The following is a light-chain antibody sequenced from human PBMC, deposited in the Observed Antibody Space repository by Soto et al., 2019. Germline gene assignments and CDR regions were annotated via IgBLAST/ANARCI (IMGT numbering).Light chain of an antibody. J-gene: IGKJ4*01. Sequence: IQLTQSPSSLSASVGDRVTITCRASQGIGNYLAWYQQKPGEAPKLLIYPASTLQSGVPSRFSGSGSGTDFTLTISSLQAEDFATYYCQQLSSYPSTFGGGTKVEIK. V-gene: IGKV1-9*01. CDR3: QQLSSYPST. CDR1: QGIGNY. CDR2: PAS.